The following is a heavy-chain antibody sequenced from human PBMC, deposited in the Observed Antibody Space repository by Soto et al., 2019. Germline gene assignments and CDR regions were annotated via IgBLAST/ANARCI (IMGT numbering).Heavy chain of an antibody. Sequence: QVQLVQSGAEVKKPGASVKVSCKASGYSFTSYAVHWVRQAPGQRLEWMGWINGGHGNTKYSQKFQGRVTITRDTFASTAYMELSSLRSEDTTVYYCARGGYDYLMGVDYWGQGTLVTVSS. D-gene: IGHD5-12*01. J-gene: IGHJ4*02. CDR3: ARGGYDYLMGVDY. CDR2: INGGHGNT. CDR1: GYSFTSYA. V-gene: IGHV1-3*01.